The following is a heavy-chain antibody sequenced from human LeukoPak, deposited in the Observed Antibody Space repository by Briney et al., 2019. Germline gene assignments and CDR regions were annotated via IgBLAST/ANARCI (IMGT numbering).Heavy chain of an antibody. J-gene: IGHJ5*02. CDR2: GYHIGST. D-gene: IGHD4-17*01. CDR3: ARVGDYGDYVNWFDP. V-gene: IGHV4-38-2*02. Sequence: PSETLSLTCTVSGYPISSGYYWGWIRQPPGKGLEWIGSGYHIGSTYFNPSLRSRVTILIDIFKNQFSLKMSSVTAADTAIYYCARVGDYGDYVNWFDPWGPGTLVTVSS. CDR1: GYPISSGYY.